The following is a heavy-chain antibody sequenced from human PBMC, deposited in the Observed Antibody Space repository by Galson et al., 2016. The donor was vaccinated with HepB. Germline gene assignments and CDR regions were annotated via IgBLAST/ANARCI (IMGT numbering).Heavy chain of an antibody. D-gene: IGHD2/OR15-2a*01. CDR3: ARERRGFYHEY. CDR2: ISWNGDIQ. V-gene: IGHV3-30-3*01. CDR1: GYTLTDHA. Sequence: SLRLSCAASGYTLTDHALHWVRQAPGKGLEWVALISWNGDIQFYGDSVRGRFTISRDDSKNTLYLEMNGLRVDDTGIYYCARERRGFYHEYWGRGTLVTVSS. J-gene: IGHJ4*02.